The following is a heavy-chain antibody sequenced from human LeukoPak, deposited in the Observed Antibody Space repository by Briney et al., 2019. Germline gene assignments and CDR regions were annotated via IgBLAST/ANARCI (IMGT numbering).Heavy chain of an antibody. CDR1: GFTVTSNY. V-gene: IGHV3-66*01. D-gene: IGHD1-26*01. CDR3: ARGEPAGFDP. CDR2: VYSWVGT. J-gene: IGHJ5*02. Sequence: GGCLRVSCAAPGFTVTSNYVSSVRPALGEGRWWVSLVYSWVGTFYADSVKGRFTLSRDNSKNTLYLQMNSLRAEDTAVYHCARGEPAGFDPWGQGTLVTVSS.